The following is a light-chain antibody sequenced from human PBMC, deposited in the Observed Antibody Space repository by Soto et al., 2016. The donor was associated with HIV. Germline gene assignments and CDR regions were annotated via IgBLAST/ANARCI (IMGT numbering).Light chain of an antibody. CDR1: QTISSW. J-gene: IGKJ4*01. V-gene: IGKV1-5*03. CDR3: QQANRFPLT. Sequence: DIQMTQSPSTLSASIGDRVTITCRASQTISSWLAWYQKKPGKAPKLLIYQASNLHSGVPSRFSGSGSGTEFTLTISSLQPDDFATYYCQQANRFPLTFGGGTKVEIK. CDR2: QAS.